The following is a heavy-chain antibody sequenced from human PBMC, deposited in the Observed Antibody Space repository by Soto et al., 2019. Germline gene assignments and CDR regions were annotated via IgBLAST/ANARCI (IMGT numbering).Heavy chain of an antibody. V-gene: IGHV4-59*01. Sequence: PSETLSLTCTVSGGSISSYYWSWIRQPPGKGLEWIGYIYYSGSTNYNPSLKSRVTISVDTSKNQFSLKLSSVTAADTAVYYCARRDSSGWYDHYNYGMDVWGQGTTVTVSS. CDR2: IYYSGST. D-gene: IGHD6-19*01. CDR3: ARRDSSGWYDHYNYGMDV. J-gene: IGHJ6*02. CDR1: GGSISSYY.